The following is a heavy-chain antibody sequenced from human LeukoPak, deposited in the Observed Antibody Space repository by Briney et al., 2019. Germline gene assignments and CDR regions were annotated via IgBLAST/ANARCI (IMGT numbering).Heavy chain of an antibody. CDR3: ARRTGDCSGGSCYYFDY. CDR1: GFTFSSYN. CDR2: NSSSGSYV. V-gene: IGHV3-21*06. D-gene: IGHD2-15*01. J-gene: IGHJ4*02. Sequence: GGSLRLSCAASGFTFSSYNMNWIRQAPGKGLEWVSSNSSSGSYVYYADSVKGRFTISRDNAKNSLYLQMNSLRAEDTAVYYCARRTGDCSGGSCYYFDYWGQGTLVTVSS.